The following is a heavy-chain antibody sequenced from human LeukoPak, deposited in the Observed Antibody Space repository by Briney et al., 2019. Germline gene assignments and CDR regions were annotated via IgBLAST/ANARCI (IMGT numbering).Heavy chain of an antibody. CDR1: GFTFSSYA. CDR3: ANLHYYGSGSKGGLDY. D-gene: IGHD3-10*01. CDR2: ISGSGGST. Sequence: GGSLRLSCAASGFTFSSYAMSWVRQAPGKGLEWVSAISGSGGSTYYADSVKGRFTISRDNSKNTLYLQMNSLRAEDTAVYYCANLHYYGSGSKGGLDYWGQGTLVTVSS. V-gene: IGHV3-23*01. J-gene: IGHJ4*02.